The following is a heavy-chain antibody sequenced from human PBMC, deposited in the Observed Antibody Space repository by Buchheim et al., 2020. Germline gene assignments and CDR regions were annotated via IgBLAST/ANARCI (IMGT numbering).Heavy chain of an antibody. CDR3: ARGGLVTLSYYYYGMDV. V-gene: IGHV3-33*01. CDR2: IWYDGSNK. D-gene: IGHD3/OR15-3a*01. CDR1: GFTFSSYG. J-gene: IGHJ6*02. Sequence: QVQLVESGGGVVQPGRSLRLSCAASGFTFSSYGMHWVRQAPGKGLEWVAVIWYDGSNKYYADSVKGRFTISRDNSKKTLYLQMNSLRAEDTAVYYCARGGLVTLSYYYYGMDVWGQGTT.